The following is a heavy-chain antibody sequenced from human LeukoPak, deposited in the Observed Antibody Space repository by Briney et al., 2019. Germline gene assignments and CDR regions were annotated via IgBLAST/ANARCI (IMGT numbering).Heavy chain of an antibody. D-gene: IGHD5-24*01. CDR1: GGSISSYY. CDR2: IYYSGST. CDR3: ARGRGRDGYIN. Sequence: KPSETLSLTCTVSGGSISSYYWSWIRQPPGKGLEWIGYIYYSGSTNYNPSLKSRVTISVDTSKNQFSLKLSSVTAADTAVYYCARGRGRDGYINWGQGTLVTVSS. V-gene: IGHV4-59*12. J-gene: IGHJ4*02.